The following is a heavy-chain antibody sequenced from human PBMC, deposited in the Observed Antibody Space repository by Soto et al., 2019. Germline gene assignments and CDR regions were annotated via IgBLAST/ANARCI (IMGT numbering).Heavy chain of an antibody. J-gene: IGHJ5*02. V-gene: IGHV1-3*05. Sequence: QVQLVQSGAEERKPGASVKVSCKSSGYTFTNYAMHWVRQAPGQRLEWMGWINAGNGNTKYSQKFQGRVTITRDTSANTAYMELSSLRSEDTDVYYCARDLSGFDPWGQGTLVTVSS. CDR1: GYTFTNYA. CDR3: ARDLSGFDP. CDR2: INAGNGNT.